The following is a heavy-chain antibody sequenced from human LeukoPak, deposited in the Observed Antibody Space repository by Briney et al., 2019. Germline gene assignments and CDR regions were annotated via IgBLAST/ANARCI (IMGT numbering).Heavy chain of an antibody. J-gene: IGHJ6*03. CDR3: ARDLTPTVTTDYYYYMDV. V-gene: IGHV1-2*02. CDR2: INPNSGGT. Sequence: ASVKVSCKASGYTFTGYYMHWVRQAPGQGLEWMGWINPNSGGTNYAQKFQGRVTMTRDTSISTAYMELSRLRSDDTAVYYCARDLTPTVTTDYYYYMDVWGKGATVTVSS. D-gene: IGHD4-17*01. CDR1: GYTFTGYY.